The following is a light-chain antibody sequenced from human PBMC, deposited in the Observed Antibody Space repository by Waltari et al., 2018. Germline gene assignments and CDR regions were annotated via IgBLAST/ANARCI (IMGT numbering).Light chain of an antibody. J-gene: IGLJ1*01. CDR1: SPNIGSNY. CDR3: AAWDDSLSAYYV. V-gene: IGLV1-47*01. Sequence: QSVLTQPPSASGTPGQRVTISCSGSSPNIGSNYVYLYQQLPGTAPKLLIYRNNQRPSGVPDRFSGSKSGTSASLAISGLRSEDEADYYCAAWDDSLSAYYVFGTGTKVTVL. CDR2: RNN.